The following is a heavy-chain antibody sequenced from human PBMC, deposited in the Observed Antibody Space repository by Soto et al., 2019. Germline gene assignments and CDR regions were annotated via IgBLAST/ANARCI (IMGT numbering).Heavy chain of an antibody. J-gene: IGHJ6*04. CDR3: ARQGPRSFTASPNYYYYGMDV. Sequence: ASVKVSCKASGYTFTSYDINWVRQATGQGLEWMGWMNPNSGNTGYAQKFQGRVTMTRNTSIGTAYMELSSLRSEDTAVYYCARQGPRSFTASPNYYYYGMDVWGEGTTVTVSS. CDR2: MNPNSGNT. D-gene: IGHD3-16*01. CDR1: GYTFTSYD. V-gene: IGHV1-8*01.